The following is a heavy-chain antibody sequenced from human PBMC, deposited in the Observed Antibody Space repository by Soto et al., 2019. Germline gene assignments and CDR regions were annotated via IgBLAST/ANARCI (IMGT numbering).Heavy chain of an antibody. J-gene: IGHJ4*02. CDR3: AMAGGATYYFDY. CDR1: GDSISSYY. CDR2: IYYSGST. D-gene: IGHD1-26*01. Sequence: SETLSLTCTVSGDSISSYYWTWIRQPPGKGLEWIGYIYYSGSTNYNPSLKSRVTISVDTSKNQFSLKLSSVTAADTAVYYCAMAGGATYYFDYWGQGTVVTVSS. V-gene: IGHV4-59*01.